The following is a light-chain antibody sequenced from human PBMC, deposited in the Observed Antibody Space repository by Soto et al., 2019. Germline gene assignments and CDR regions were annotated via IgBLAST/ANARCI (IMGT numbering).Light chain of an antibody. Sequence: EIVMTQSPATLSVSPGERATLSCRASQSVSSNLAWYQQKPGQAPRLLIYGASTRATGTPARFSGSGSGTEFTLTISSLQSEDFALYYCQQYGSSPTTFGQGTKVDIK. V-gene: IGKV3D-15*02. CDR2: GAS. CDR1: QSVSSN. CDR3: QQYGSSPTT. J-gene: IGKJ1*01.